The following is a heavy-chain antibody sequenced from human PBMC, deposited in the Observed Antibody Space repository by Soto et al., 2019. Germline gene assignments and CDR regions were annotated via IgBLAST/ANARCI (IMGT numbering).Heavy chain of an antibody. CDR2: INPSGGST. CDR3: ARDLLFNSLERRVVEFDY. D-gene: IGHD1-1*01. Sequence: GASVKVSCKASGYTFTSYYMHWVRQAPGQGLEWMGIINPSGGSTSYAQKFQGRVTMTRDTSTSTVYMELSSLRSEDTAVYYCARDLLFNSLERRVVEFDYWGQGTLVTGSS. V-gene: IGHV1-46*03. CDR1: GYTFTSYY. J-gene: IGHJ4*02.